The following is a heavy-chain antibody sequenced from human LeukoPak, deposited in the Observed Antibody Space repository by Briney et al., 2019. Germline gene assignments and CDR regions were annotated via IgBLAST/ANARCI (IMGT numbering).Heavy chain of an antibody. Sequence: GGSLRLSCAASGFTFSSYSMSWVRQAPGKGLEWVGRIKSRADGETTDYAAPVKGRFTISRDNSKNTLQMNSLKIEDTAVYYCTTEYEGSGSAFDIWGQGTMVTVSS. CDR3: TTEYEGSGSAFDI. D-gene: IGHD1-26*01. V-gene: IGHV3-15*01. J-gene: IGHJ3*02. CDR1: GFTFSSYS. CDR2: IKSRADGETT.